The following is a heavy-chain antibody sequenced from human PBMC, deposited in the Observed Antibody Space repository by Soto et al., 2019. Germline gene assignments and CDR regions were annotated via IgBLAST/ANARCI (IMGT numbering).Heavy chain of an antibody. D-gene: IGHD2-2*03. Sequence: GGSLRLSCTASGFTFGDYAMSWVRQAPGKGLEWVGFIRSKAYGGTTEYAASVKGRFTISRDDSKSIAYLQMNSLKTEDTAVYYRTRGWTGYCSSTSCPTPWFDPWGQGTLVTVSS. J-gene: IGHJ5*02. V-gene: IGHV3-49*04. CDR1: GFTFGDYA. CDR3: TRGWTGYCSSTSCPTPWFDP. CDR2: IRSKAYGGTT.